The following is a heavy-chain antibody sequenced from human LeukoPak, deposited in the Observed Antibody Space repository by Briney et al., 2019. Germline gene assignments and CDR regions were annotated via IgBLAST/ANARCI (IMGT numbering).Heavy chain of an antibody. V-gene: IGHV4-34*01. Sequence: SETLSLTCAVYGGSFSDYYWSWIRQPPGKGLEWIGEINHSGSTNYNPSLKSRVTISVDTSKNQFSLKLSSVTAADTAVYYCAQGHDYGDYLNWFDPWGQGTLVIVSS. CDR2: INHSGST. CDR3: AQGHDYGDYLNWFDP. J-gene: IGHJ5*02. D-gene: IGHD4-17*01. CDR1: GGSFSDYY.